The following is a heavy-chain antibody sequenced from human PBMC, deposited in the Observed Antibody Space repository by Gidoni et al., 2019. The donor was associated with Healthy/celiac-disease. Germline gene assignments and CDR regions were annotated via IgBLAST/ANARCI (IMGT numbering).Heavy chain of an antibody. V-gene: IGHV3-20*04. D-gene: IGHD2-2*01. CDR2: INWNGGST. Sequence: EVQLVESGGGVVRPGGSLRLSCAASGFTFHVYGRSWVRQAPGKGLEWVSGINWNGGSTGYADSVKGRFTISRDNAKNSLYLQMNSLRAEDTALYYCARGYCSSTSCYDANWFDPWGQGTLVTVSS. CDR1: GFTFHVYG. CDR3: ARGYCSSTSCYDANWFDP. J-gene: IGHJ5*02.